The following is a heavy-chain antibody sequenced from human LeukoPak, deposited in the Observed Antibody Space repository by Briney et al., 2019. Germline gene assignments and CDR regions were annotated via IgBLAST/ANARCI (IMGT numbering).Heavy chain of an antibody. Sequence: SETLSLTCTVSGGSISSSSYYWGWIRQPPGKGLEWIGSIYYSGSTYYNPSLKSRVTISVDTSKNQFSLKLSSVTAADTAVYYCARGSGSFYDAFDIWGQGTMVTVSS. D-gene: IGHD1-26*01. V-gene: IGHV4-39*07. J-gene: IGHJ3*02. CDR1: GGSISSSSYY. CDR3: ARGSGSFYDAFDI. CDR2: IYYSGST.